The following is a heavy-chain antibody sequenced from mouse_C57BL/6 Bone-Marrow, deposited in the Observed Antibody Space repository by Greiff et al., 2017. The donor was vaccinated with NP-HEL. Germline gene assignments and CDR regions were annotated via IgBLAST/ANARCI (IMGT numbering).Heavy chain of an antibody. D-gene: IGHD1-1*01. J-gene: IGHJ1*03. V-gene: IGHV1-26*01. CDR3: AYYGSSYDWYFDV. Sequence: EVKLVESGPELVKPGASVKISCKASGYTFTDYYMNWVKQSHGKSLEWIGDINPNNGGTSYNQKFKGKATLTVDKSSSTAYMELRSLTSEDSAVYYCAYYGSSYDWYFDVWGTGTTVTVSS. CDR2: INPNNGGT. CDR1: GYTFTDYY.